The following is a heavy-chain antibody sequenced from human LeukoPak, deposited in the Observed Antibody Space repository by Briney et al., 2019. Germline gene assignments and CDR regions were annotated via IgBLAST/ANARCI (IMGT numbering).Heavy chain of an antibody. Sequence: SVKVSCKASGGTFSSYAISWVRQAPGQGLEWMGRIIPILGIANYAQKFQGRVTITAGKSTSTAYMELSSLRSEDTAVYYCASEDCSGGSCPLDYWGQGTLVTVSS. D-gene: IGHD2-15*01. V-gene: IGHV1-69*04. CDR1: GGTFSSYA. J-gene: IGHJ4*02. CDR2: IIPILGIA. CDR3: ASEDCSGGSCPLDY.